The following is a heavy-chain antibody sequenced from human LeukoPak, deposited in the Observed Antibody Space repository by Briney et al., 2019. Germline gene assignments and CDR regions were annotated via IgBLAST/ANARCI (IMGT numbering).Heavy chain of an antibody. J-gene: IGHJ4*02. CDR2: IKQDGSEK. Sequence: GGSLRLSCAASGFTFTTYWMTWVRQAPGKGLEWVANIKQDGSEKYYVDSVKGRFTISRDNAESSLYLQMCSLRAEDTAVYYCARGRGVDYWGQGTPVTVSS. D-gene: IGHD3-10*01. V-gene: IGHV3-7*01. CDR3: ARGRGVDY. CDR1: GFTFTTYW.